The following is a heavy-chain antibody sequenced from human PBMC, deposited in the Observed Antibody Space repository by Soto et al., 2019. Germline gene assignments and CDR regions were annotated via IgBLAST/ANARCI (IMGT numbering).Heavy chain of an antibody. Sequence: HPGGSLRLSCAASGFTFSSYEMNWVRQAPGKGLEWVSYISSSGSTIYYADSVKGRFTISRDNAKNSLYLQMNSLRAEDTAVYYCARVAKLVGATHGWFDPWGQGTLVTVSS. CDR1: GFTFSSYE. V-gene: IGHV3-48*03. CDR2: ISSSGSTI. D-gene: IGHD1-26*01. J-gene: IGHJ5*02. CDR3: ARVAKLVGATHGWFDP.